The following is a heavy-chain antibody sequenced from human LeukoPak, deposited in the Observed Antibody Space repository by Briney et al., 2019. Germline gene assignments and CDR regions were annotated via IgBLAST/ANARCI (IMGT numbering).Heavy chain of an antibody. CDR2: IYYGGTT. CDR3: VRRALAGGPCD. V-gene: IGHV4-39*01. CDR1: GGSISSSSHC. Sequence: SETLSLTCTVSGGSISSSSHCWVWIRQPPGKGLEWVGSIYYGGTTNYNPSLRSRLTVSVDTSKNLFSLKLNSVTAADTAVYYCVRRALAGGPCDWGQGALVTVSS. D-gene: IGHD6-13*01. J-gene: IGHJ1*01.